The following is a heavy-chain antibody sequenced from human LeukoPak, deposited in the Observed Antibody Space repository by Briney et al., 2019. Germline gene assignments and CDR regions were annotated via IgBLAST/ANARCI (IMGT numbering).Heavy chain of an antibody. V-gene: IGHV3-30*04. Sequence: GRSLRLSCAASGFTFSSYAMHWVRQAPGKGLEWVAVISYDGNNKYYADSVKGRFTISRDNSKNTLYLQMNSLRAEDTAVYYCAVVAATADFDYWGQGTLVTVSS. CDR3: AVVAATADFDY. D-gene: IGHD2-15*01. J-gene: IGHJ4*02. CDR2: ISYDGNNK. CDR1: GFTFSSYA.